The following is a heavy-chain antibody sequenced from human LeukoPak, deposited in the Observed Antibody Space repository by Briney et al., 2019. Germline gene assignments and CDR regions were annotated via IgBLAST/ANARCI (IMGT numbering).Heavy chain of an antibody. D-gene: IGHD6-19*01. Sequence: SETLSLTCTVSGGSISSYYGSWIRQPPGKGLEWSGYIYYSGSTNYNPSLKSRVTISVDTSKNQFSLKLSSVTAADTAVYYCAREVETVAGPFFDYWGQGNLVTVSS. CDR1: GGSISSYY. V-gene: IGHV4-59*01. CDR3: AREVETVAGPFFDY. J-gene: IGHJ4*02. CDR2: IYYSGST.